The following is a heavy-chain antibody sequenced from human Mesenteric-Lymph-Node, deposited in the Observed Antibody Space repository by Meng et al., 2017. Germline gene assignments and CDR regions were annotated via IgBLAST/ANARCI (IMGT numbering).Heavy chain of an antibody. V-gene: IGHV3-30*01. J-gene: IGHJ6*02. D-gene: IGHD2-2*01. Sequence: GESRKISGAASGFTFSSYAMHWVRQAPGKGLEWVAVISYDGRNKYYADSVKGRFTISRDNSKNTLYLQMNSLRAEDTAVYYCAREVLTDLVVPAYYGMDVWGQGTTVTVSS. CDR2: ISYDGRNK. CDR3: AREVLTDLVVPAYYGMDV. CDR1: GFTFSSYA.